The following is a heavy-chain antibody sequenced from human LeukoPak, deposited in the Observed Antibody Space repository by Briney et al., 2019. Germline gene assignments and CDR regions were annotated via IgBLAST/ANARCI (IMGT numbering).Heavy chain of an antibody. D-gene: IGHD6-19*01. Sequence: SETLSLTCTVSGGSISSSSYYWGWIRQPPGKGLEWVGSIYYSGSTYYNPSLKSRVTISVDTSKNQFSLKLSSVTAADTAVYYCARPYSSGWYYFDYWGQGTLVTVSS. V-gene: IGHV4-39*01. J-gene: IGHJ4*02. CDR2: IYYSGST. CDR1: GGSISSSSYY. CDR3: ARPYSSGWYYFDY.